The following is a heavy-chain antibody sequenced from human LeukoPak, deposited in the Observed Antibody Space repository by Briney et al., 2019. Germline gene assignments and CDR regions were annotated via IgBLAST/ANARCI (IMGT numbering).Heavy chain of an antibody. CDR3: ARGDGRDGYKGRLEY. CDR1: GGSFSGYY. D-gene: IGHD5-24*01. V-gene: IGHV4-34*01. CDR2: INHSGST. Sequence: PSETLSLTCAVYGGSFSGYYWSWIRQPPGKGLEWIGEINHSGSTNCNPSLKSRVTISVDTSKNQLSLKLSSVTAADTAVYYCARGDGRDGYKGRLEYWGQGNLVTVSS. J-gene: IGHJ4*02.